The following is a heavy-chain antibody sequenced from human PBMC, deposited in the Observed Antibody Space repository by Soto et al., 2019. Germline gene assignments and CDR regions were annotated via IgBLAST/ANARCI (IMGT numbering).Heavy chain of an antibody. V-gene: IGHV6-1*01. D-gene: IGHD3-3*01. Sequence: PSQTLSLTCAISGDSVSSNSAAWNWIRQSPSRSLEWLGRTYYRSKWYNDYAVSVKSRITINPDTSKNQFSLQLNSVTPEDTAVYYCARDRSDFWSGYYTGSETFDYWGQGTLVTVSS. CDR2: TYYRSKWYN. CDR1: GDSVSSNSAA. J-gene: IGHJ4*02. CDR3: ARDRSDFWSGYYTGSETFDY.